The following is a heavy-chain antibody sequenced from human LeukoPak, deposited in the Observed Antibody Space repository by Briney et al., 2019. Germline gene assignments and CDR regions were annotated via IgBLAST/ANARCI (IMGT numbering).Heavy chain of an antibody. CDR1: GFTFSSYA. V-gene: IGHV3-30-3*01. CDR2: ISYDGSNK. D-gene: IGHD4-17*01. Sequence: GGSLRLSCAASGFTFSSYAMHWVRQAPGKGLEWVAVISYDGSNKYYADSVKGRFTISRDNSKNTLYLQMNSLRAEDTAVYYCAREDYDDSRIPYYGMDVWSQGTTVTVSS. J-gene: IGHJ6*02. CDR3: AREDYDDSRIPYYGMDV.